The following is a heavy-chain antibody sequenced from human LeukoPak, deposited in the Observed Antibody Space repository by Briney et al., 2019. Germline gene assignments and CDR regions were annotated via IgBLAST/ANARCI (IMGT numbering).Heavy chain of an antibody. CDR2: INHNGNVN. CDR3: ARGGGLDV. V-gene: IGHV3-7*03. D-gene: IGHD3-16*01. CDR1: GSTFSSYW. Sequence: GGSLRLSCAASGSTFSSYWMNWARQAPGKGLEWVASINHNGNVNYYVDSVKGRSTISRDNAKNSLYLQMSNLRAEDTAVYFCARGGGLDVWGQGATVTVSS. J-gene: IGHJ6*02.